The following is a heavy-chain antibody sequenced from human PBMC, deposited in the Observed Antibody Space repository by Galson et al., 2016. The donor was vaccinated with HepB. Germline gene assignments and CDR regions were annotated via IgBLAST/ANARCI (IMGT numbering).Heavy chain of an antibody. J-gene: IGHJ4*02. CDR2: ITSSSSVT. Sequence: SLRLSCADSGFTFSIYSMNWVRQAPGKGLEWISHITSSSSVTYYVDSVKGRFTISRDNAKESLYLQMNSLRDEDTAVYYCANDWYGYMAYWGQGTLVTVSS. CDR3: ANDWYGYMAY. D-gene: IGHD3-9*01. V-gene: IGHV3-48*02. CDR1: GFTFSIYS.